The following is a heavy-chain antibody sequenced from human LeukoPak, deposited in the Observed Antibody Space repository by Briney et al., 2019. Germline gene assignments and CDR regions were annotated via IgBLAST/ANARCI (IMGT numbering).Heavy chain of an antibody. V-gene: IGHV3-74*01. CDR2: INSDGSST. CDR1: GFTFSTYS. CDR3: ARPGGGNWFDP. D-gene: IGHD3-16*01. Sequence: GGSLRLSCVASGFTFSTYSMNWVRQAPGKGLVWVSRINSDGSSTSYADSVKGRFTISRDNAKNTLYLQMNSLRAEDTAVYYCARPGGGNWFDPWGQGTLVTVSS. J-gene: IGHJ5*02.